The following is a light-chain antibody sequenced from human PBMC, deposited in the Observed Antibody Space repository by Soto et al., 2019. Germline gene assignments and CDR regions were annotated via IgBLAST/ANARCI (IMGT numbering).Light chain of an antibody. CDR1: SSDVGGYNY. CDR2: DVS. J-gene: IGLJ1*01. V-gene: IGLV2-14*01. CDR3: SSYTSSSTYV. Sequence: QSALTQPASVSGSPGQSITISCTGTSSDVGGYNYVSWYQQYPGKAPKVMIYDVSNQPSGVSNRFSGSKSGNTASLTISGLQAEDEADYYCSSYTSSSTYVFGSGTKLTVL.